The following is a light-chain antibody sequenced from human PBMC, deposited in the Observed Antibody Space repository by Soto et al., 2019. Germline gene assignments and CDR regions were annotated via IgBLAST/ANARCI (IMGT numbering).Light chain of an antibody. CDR1: QSVSSSY. J-gene: IGKJ5*01. Sequence: EIVWTQSPGPLSLSPGQRATLSSRASQSVSSSYLAWYRQKPGQAPRLLIYGASSRATGIPDRFSGSGSGTDFTLTISRLEPEDCAVYYCQQYGSSPITCGRATHMDIK. V-gene: IGKV3-20*01. CDR3: QQYGSSPIT. CDR2: GAS.